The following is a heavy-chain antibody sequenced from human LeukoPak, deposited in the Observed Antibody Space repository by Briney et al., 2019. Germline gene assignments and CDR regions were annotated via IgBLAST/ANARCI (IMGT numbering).Heavy chain of an antibody. CDR2: IYPGDSDT. J-gene: IGHJ4*02. D-gene: IGHD3-10*01. CDR3: ARSSLYGSGSSIFDY. V-gene: IGHV5-51*01. Sequence: GESLKISCKASGYTFTNYWIGWVRQMPGKGLEWMGIIYPGDSDTRYSPSFQGQVTISADKSISTAYLQWSSLKASDTAMYYCARSSLYGSGSSIFDYWGQGTLVTVSS. CDR1: GYTFTNYW.